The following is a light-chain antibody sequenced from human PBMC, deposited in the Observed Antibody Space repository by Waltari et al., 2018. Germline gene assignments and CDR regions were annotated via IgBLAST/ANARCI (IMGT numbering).Light chain of an antibody. Sequence: EIVLTQSPGTLSLSPGERATLSCRAIQTVRTTYLAWYQQKPGQAPTLLLYGASSSATGIPDRFSGSGSGTDFSLTISSLVPEDFAVYYCQQYDISPLTFGGGTKVEIK. CDR3: QQYDISPLT. CDR1: QTVRTTY. CDR2: GAS. V-gene: IGKV3-20*01. J-gene: IGKJ4*01.